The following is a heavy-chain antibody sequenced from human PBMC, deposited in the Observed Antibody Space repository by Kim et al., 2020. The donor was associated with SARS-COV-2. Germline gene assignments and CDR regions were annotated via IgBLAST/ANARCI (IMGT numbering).Heavy chain of an antibody. Sequence: SETLSLTCTVSGASISSGSYYWTWIRQHPGKGLEWIGYIHYSGDTYYNPSLKSRVMISEDTSKNQFSLKLSSVTDADTAVYYCAQGKWPDYYYYMAVWGKGTTVTVSS. CDR3: AQGKWPDYYYYMAV. CDR2: IHYSGDT. D-gene: IGHD5-12*01. V-gene: IGHV4-31*03. J-gene: IGHJ6*03. CDR1: GASISSGSYY.